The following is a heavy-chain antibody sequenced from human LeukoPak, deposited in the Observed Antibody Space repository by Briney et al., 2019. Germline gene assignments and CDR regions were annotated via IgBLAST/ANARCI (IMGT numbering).Heavy chain of an antibody. D-gene: IGHD5-12*01. CDR3: ARAASGYDFSGYDY. V-gene: IGHV3-30*04. J-gene: IGHJ4*02. Sequence: PGRSLRLSCAASGFTFSSYAMHWVRQAPGKGLEWVAVISYDGSNKYYADSVKGRFTISRDNSKNTLYLQMNSLRAGDTAVYYCARAASGYDFSGYDYWGQGTLVTVSS. CDR2: ISYDGSNK. CDR1: GFTFSSYA.